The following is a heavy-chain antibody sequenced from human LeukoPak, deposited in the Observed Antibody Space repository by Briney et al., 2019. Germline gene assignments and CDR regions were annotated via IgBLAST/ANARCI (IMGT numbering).Heavy chain of an antibody. J-gene: IGHJ5*02. CDR3: ARGPGFTIFGVVIILTPPFDP. Sequence: PSETLSLTCTVSGGSISSGGYYWSWIRQPPGKGLEWIGEINHSGSTNYNPSLKSRVTISVDTSKNQFSLKLSSVTAADTAVYYCARGPGFTIFGVVIILTPPFDPWGQGTLVTVSS. CDR2: INHSGST. V-gene: IGHV4-39*07. CDR1: GGSISSGGYY. D-gene: IGHD3-3*01.